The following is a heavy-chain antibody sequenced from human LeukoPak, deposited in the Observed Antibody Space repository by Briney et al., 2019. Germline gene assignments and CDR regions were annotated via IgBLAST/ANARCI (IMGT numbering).Heavy chain of an antibody. Sequence: GASVKVSCKTSGYTFTTYGISWVRQAPGQGLEWMGWMNPNSGNTGYAQKFQGRVTMTRNTSISTAYMELSSLRSEDTAVYYCARAEYYDFWSGYSDRYYYYGMDVWGQGTTVTVSS. V-gene: IGHV1-8*02. J-gene: IGHJ6*02. D-gene: IGHD3-3*01. CDR1: GYTFTTYG. CDR3: ARAEYYDFWSGYSDRYYYYGMDV. CDR2: MNPNSGNT.